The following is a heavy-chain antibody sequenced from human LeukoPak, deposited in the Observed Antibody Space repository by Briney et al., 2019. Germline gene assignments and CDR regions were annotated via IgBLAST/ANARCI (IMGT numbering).Heavy chain of an antibody. V-gene: IGHV1-69*06. CDR2: IIPIFGTA. J-gene: IGHJ6*02. D-gene: IGHD3-22*01. CDR1: GGTFSSYA. CDR3: VSWYYDSSGYPSIYYYYYGMDV. Sequence: SVKVSCKASGGTFSSYAISWVRQAPGQGLEWMGGIIPIFGTANYAQKFQGRVTIAADKSTSTAYMELSSLRSEDTAVYYCVSWYYDSSGYPSIYYYYYGMDVWGQGTTVTVSS.